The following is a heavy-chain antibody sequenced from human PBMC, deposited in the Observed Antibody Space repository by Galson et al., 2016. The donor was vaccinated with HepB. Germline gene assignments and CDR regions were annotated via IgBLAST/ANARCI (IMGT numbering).Heavy chain of an antibody. V-gene: IGHV4-39*07. D-gene: IGHD3-9*01. J-gene: IGHJ6*02. CDR3: APFDPYFDYAMDV. Sequence: ETLSLTCSVSGGSVNSRTSYWDWARQPPGKGLEWIGTTDYSGSSYYNPSLESRVSISADASKSQFSLELDSVTAADTAVYYCAPFDPYFDYAMDVWGQGTTVTVSS. CDR1: GGSVNSRTSY. CDR2: TDYSGSS.